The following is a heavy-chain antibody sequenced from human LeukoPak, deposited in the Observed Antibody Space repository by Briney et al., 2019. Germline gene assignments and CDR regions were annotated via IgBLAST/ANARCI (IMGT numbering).Heavy chain of an antibody. D-gene: IGHD2-8*02. V-gene: IGHV4-31*03. CDR3: ARGQSWSFDY. CDR2: IYYSGST. J-gene: IGHJ4*02. Sequence: SETLSLTCTVSGGSISSGGYYWSWIRQHPGKGLEWIGYIYYSGSTYYNPSLKSRVTISVDTSKNQFSLKLSSVTAADTAVYYCARGQSWSFDYWGQGTLVTVSS. CDR1: GGSISSGGYY.